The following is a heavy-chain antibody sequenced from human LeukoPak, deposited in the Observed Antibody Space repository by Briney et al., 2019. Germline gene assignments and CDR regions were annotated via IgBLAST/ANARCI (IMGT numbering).Heavy chain of an antibody. V-gene: IGHV4-39*07. Sequence: GALRLSCAASGFTFNTYAMSWVRQAPGKGLEWIGSIYCSGSTYYNPSLKSRVTISVDTSKNQFSLKLSSVTAADTAVYYCARDLGQDWFDPWGQGTLVTVSS. J-gene: IGHJ5*02. CDR2: IYCSGST. CDR1: GFTFNTYA. CDR3: ARDLGQDWFDP.